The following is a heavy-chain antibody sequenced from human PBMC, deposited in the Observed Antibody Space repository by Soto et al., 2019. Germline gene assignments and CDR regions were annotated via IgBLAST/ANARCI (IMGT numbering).Heavy chain of an antibody. CDR1: GGSISSSSYY. CDR2: IYYSGST. D-gene: IGHD5-12*01. J-gene: IGHJ4*02. CDR3: ARQNHMATISYFDY. V-gene: IGHV4-39*01. Sequence: LSLTCTVSGGSISSSSYYWGWIRQPPGKGLEWIGSIYYSGSTYYNPSLKSRVTISVDTSKNQFSLKLSSVTAADTAVYYCARQNHMATISYFDYWGQGTLVTVSS.